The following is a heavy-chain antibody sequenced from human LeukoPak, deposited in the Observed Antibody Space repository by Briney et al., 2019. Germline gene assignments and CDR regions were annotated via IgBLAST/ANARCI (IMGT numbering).Heavy chain of an antibody. J-gene: IGHJ6*03. CDR2: ISYDGSNK. Sequence: GGSLRLSCAASGFTFNSYGIHWVRQAPGKGLEWVAVISYDGSNKYYADSVKGRFTISRDNSKNTLYLQMNSLRAEDTAVYYCARDRITGTINMDVWGKGTTVTVSS. CDR1: GFTFNSYG. CDR3: ARDRITGTINMDV. D-gene: IGHD1-7*01. V-gene: IGHV3-30*06.